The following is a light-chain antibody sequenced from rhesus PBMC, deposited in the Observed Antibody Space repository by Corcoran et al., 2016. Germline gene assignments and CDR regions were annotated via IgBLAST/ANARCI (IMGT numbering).Light chain of an antibody. V-gene: IGKV1-19*01. CDR1: QTISSW. CDR3: QQYDDLPYR. CDR2: YAS. Sequence: DIQMTQSPSSLSASVGDIVTVTCQARQTISSWLAWYQQRPGKAPKPLLYYASSLQSGGPSRFSGSGSGTDYPLTISCLHPEDFATYYCQQYDDLPYRFGQGTKVEIK. J-gene: IGKJ2*01.